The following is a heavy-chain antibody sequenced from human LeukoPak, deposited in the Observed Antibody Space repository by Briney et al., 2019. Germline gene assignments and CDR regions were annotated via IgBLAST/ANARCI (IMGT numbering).Heavy chain of an antibody. CDR3: AKGTLGSCSGVTCYEFDY. V-gene: IGHV3-23*01. CDR1: GFTFSSYG. Sequence: GGTLRLSCAASGFTFSSYGMSWVRQAPGKRLEWVSSIIGSGRDTYYADSVKGRITISRDNSKNTVYLQMNSLRAEDTALYCCAKGTLGSCSGVTCYEFDYWGQGTLVTVSS. J-gene: IGHJ4*02. D-gene: IGHD2-8*02. CDR2: IIGSGRDT.